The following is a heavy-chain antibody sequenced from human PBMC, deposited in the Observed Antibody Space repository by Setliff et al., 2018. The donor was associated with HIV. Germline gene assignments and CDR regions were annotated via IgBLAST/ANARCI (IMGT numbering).Heavy chain of an antibody. Sequence: SETLSLTCTVSGGSISSGSYYWSWIRQPAGKGLEWIGRFYNRGNTYYNPSLKSRVIMAVDTSKNQFSLRLNSVTAADTAIYYCARGGCSGGSCYSGAFEIWGQGTMVTVSS. CDR1: GGSISSGSYY. CDR3: ARGGCSGGSCYSGAFEI. J-gene: IGHJ3*02. V-gene: IGHV4-61*02. CDR2: FYNRGNT. D-gene: IGHD2-15*01.